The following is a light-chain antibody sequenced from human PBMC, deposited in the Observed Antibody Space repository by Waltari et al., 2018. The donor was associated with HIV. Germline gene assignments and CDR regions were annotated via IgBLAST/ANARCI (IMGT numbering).Light chain of an antibody. V-gene: IGLV2-14*01. CDR1: SSDVGGYNY. CDR3: SSYTSSNTLDV. Sequence: QSALTQPASVSGSPGQSITISCTGTSSDVGGYNYVSCYQQHPGKAPKLMIYEVSNRPAGVSNRFSGSKSGNTASLTISGLQAEDEADYYCSSYTSSNTLDVFGTGTKVTVL. J-gene: IGLJ1*01. CDR2: EVS.